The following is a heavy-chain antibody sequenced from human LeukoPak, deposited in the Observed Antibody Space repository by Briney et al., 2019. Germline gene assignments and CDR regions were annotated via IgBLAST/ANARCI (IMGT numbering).Heavy chain of an antibody. V-gene: IGHV3-7*01. Sequence: GGSLRLSCAASGFTFTTYWMSWVRQSPGKVLEWVANINQDGSEKYYVDSVKGRFTISRDNAKNALYLQMNSLRAEDTAVYFCVRAIGSNTLWGQGTLVTVSS. CDR2: INQDGSEK. CDR1: GFTFTTYW. D-gene: IGHD4-23*01. J-gene: IGHJ4*02. CDR3: VRAIGSNTL.